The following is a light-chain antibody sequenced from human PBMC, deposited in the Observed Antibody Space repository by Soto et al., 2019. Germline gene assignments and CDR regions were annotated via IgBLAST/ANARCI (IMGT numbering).Light chain of an antibody. J-gene: IGLJ2*01. CDR2: LEGRGSY. Sequence: QPVLTQSSSASASLGSSVTLTCTLSSGHSSYIIAWHQQQPGKAPRYLMKLEGRGSYNKGSGVPDRFSGSSSGADRYLTISNLQFEDEADYYCETWGSNTHVVFGGGTKLTVL. V-gene: IGLV4-60*02. CDR1: SGHSSYI. CDR3: ETWGSNTHVV.